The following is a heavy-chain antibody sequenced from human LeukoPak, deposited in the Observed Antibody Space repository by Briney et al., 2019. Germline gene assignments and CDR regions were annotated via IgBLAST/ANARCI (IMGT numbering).Heavy chain of an antibody. D-gene: IGHD3-22*01. CDR2: ISYDGSNK. J-gene: IGHJ4*02. CDR3: AKGRTDYYDSSGYFDY. Sequence: GGSLRLSCAASGFTFSSYGMHWVRQAPGKGLEWVAVISYDGSNKYYADSVKGRFTISRDNSKNTLYLQMNSLRAEDTAVYYCAKGRTDYYDSSGYFDYWGQGTLVTVSS. CDR1: GFTFSSYG. V-gene: IGHV3-30*18.